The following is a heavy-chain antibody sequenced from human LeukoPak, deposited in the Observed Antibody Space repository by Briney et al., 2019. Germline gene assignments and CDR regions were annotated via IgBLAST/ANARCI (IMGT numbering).Heavy chain of an antibody. J-gene: IGHJ5*02. CDR1: GGSFSGYY. V-gene: IGHV4-34*01. CDR3: ARGPPISYSSGWFDP. D-gene: IGHD6-19*01. Sequence: PSETLSLTCAVYGGSFSGYYWSWIRQPPGKGLEWIGEINHSGSTNYNPSLKSRVTISVDTSKNQFSLKLSSVTAADTAVYYCARGPPISYSSGWFDPWAREPWSPSPQ. CDR2: INHSGST.